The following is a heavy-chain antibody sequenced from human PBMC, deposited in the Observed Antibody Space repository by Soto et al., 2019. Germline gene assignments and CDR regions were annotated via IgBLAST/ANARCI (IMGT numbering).Heavy chain of an antibody. Sequence: GASVKVSCKVSGYTLTELSMHWVRQAPGKGLEWMGGFDPEDGETIYAQKFQGRVTMTEDTSTDTAYMELSSLRSEDTAVYYCATLYSSGPEDAFDIWGQGTMVTVSS. CDR3: ATLYSSGPEDAFDI. CDR1: GYTLTELS. D-gene: IGHD6-19*01. J-gene: IGHJ3*02. CDR2: FDPEDGET. V-gene: IGHV1-24*01.